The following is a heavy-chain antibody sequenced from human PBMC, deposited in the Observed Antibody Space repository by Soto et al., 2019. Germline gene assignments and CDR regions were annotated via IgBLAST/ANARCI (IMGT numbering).Heavy chain of an antibody. CDR2: IYYSGST. CDR1: GGSISSSSYY. J-gene: IGHJ4*02. Sequence: QLQLQESGPGLVKPSETLSLTCTVSGGSISSSSYYWGWIRQPPGKGLEWIGSIYYSGSTYYNPSLKSRVTISVDTSKNQFSLKLSSVTAADTAVYYCARHNQDNWNYGSYFDYWGQGTLVTVSS. V-gene: IGHV4-39*01. D-gene: IGHD1-7*01. CDR3: ARHNQDNWNYGSYFDY.